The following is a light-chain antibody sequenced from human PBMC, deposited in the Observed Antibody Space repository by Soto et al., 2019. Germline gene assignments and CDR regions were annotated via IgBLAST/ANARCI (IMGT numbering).Light chain of an antibody. CDR3: QSYDSSLSRV. CDR1: SSNIGAGYD. J-gene: IGLJ2*01. CDR2: GNS. Sequence: QSVLTQPPSVSGAPGQRVTISCTGSSSNIGAGYDVHWYQQLPGTAPKLLIWGNSNRPSGFPDRSSGSKSGTSASLAITGLQAEDEADYYGQSYDSSLSRVFGGGTELTVL. V-gene: IGLV1-40*01.